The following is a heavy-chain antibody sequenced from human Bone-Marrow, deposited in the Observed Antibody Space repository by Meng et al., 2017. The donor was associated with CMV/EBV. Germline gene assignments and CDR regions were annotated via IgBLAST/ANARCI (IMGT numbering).Heavy chain of an antibody. CDR1: GGSISSSSW. Sequence: CPGFGGSISSSSWWSWVRQPPGKGLEWIGEIYHSGSTNYNPSLKSRVTISVDKSKNQFSLKLSSVTAADTAVYYCARLIRYSSGPFDYWGQGTLVTVSS. D-gene: IGHD6-19*01. CDR2: IYHSGST. CDR3: ARLIRYSSGPFDY. V-gene: IGHV4-4*02. J-gene: IGHJ4*02.